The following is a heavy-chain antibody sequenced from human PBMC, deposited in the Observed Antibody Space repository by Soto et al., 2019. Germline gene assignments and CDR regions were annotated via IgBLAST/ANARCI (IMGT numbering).Heavy chain of an antibody. V-gene: IGHV4-59*13. Sequence: QVHLQESGPGLVEPSETLSLTCTVSGLSITNNYWSWIRQPPGKGLGWSGYIYYTGNTNYDPSLMSGVTMSADTSTNQFSLILASLPVADTAIDYCARANWDSEYWGQGTMVIVSS. CDR1: GLSITNNY. CDR3: ARANWDSEY. CDR2: IYYTGNT. J-gene: IGHJ4*02. D-gene: IGHD7-27*01.